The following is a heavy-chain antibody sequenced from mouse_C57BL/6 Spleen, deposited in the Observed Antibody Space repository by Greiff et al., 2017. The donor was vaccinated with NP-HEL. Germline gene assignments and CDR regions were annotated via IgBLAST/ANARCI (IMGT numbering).Heavy chain of an antibody. CDR3: ARVGLTTVVATDAMDY. Sequence: VQLQQPGAELVMPGASVKLSCKASGYTFTSYWMHWVKQRPGQGLEWIGEIDPSDSYTNYNQKFKGKSTLTVDKSSSTAYMQLSSLTSEYSAVYYCARVGLTTVVATDAMDYWGQGTSVTVSS. D-gene: IGHD1-1*01. V-gene: IGHV1-69*01. J-gene: IGHJ4*01. CDR2: IDPSDSYT. CDR1: GYTFTSYW.